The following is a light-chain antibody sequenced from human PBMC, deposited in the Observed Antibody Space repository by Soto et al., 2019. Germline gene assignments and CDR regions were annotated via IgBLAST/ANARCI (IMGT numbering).Light chain of an antibody. CDR1: QGINNY. CDR3: QQLNSYPIT. CDR2: AAS. J-gene: IGKJ3*01. Sequence: DIQLTQSPSFLSASVGDRVTITCRASQGINNYLGWYQQKPGKAPKLLIYAASTLQSGVPSRFSGSGSGTEFTLTISSLQPEDFANYYCQQLNSYPITFGPGTKVDI. V-gene: IGKV1-9*01.